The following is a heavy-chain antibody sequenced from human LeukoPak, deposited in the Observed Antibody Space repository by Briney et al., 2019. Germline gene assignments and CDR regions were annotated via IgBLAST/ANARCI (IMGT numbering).Heavy chain of an antibody. CDR2: ISGSGGST. V-gene: IGHV3-23*01. J-gene: IGHJ4*02. CDR1: GFTFSSYW. Sequence: PGGSLRLSCAASGFTFSSYWMNWVRQAPGKGLEWVSAISGSGGSTYYAASVKGRFTISRDNSKNTLYLQMNSLRAEDTAVYYCAKDRYYYDSSALQYYFDYWGQGTLVTVSS. D-gene: IGHD3-22*01. CDR3: AKDRYYYDSSALQYYFDY.